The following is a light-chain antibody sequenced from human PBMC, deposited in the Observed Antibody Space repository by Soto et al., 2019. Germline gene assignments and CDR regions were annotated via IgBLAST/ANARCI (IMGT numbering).Light chain of an antibody. CDR1: QSVSSNF. Sequence: EIVLTQSPGTLSLSPGERATLSCRASQSVSSNFLAWYQQKPGQAPRLLIYGASSRATGIPDRFSGSGSGTDFTLTISRLEPEDFAVYYCQQYGSSPQTFGTGTRVEIK. V-gene: IGKV3-20*01. CDR2: GAS. CDR3: QQYGSSPQT. J-gene: IGKJ5*01.